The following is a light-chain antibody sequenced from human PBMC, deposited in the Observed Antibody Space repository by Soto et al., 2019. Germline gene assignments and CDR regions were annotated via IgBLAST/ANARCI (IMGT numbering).Light chain of an antibody. J-gene: IGKJ4*01. CDR2: DAS. CDR1: QGISTL. CDR3: QQFYDYPLT. Sequence: AIQFSQTPSSLSAAVGHTVTITCRASQGISTLFAWYQQKPGKAPSLLIYDASTLETGVPPRFSGSGSGTDFTLAISSMQPEDFANYYCQQFYDYPLTFGGGTKVDIK. V-gene: IGKV1D-13*01.